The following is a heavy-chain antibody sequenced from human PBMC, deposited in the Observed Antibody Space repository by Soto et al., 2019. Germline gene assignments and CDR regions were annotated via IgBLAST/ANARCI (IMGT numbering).Heavy chain of an antibody. CDR2: ISSSGTTI. V-gene: IGHV3-48*01. CDR1: GFTFSSYS. Sequence: EVQLVESGGGFLPPGGSLRLSCAASGFTFSSYSMHWVRRAPGKGLEWVSYISSSGTTIYSADSVKGRFTISRDNAKNSLYLQINSVRAEDTAVYYCVRDSRSTIFGVDLNFHYWGQGTLVTVSS. D-gene: IGHD3-3*01. J-gene: IGHJ4*02. CDR3: VRDSRSTIFGVDLNFHY.